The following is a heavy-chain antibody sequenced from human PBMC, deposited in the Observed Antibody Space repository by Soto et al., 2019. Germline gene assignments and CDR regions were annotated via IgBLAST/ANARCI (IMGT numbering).Heavy chain of an antibody. J-gene: IGHJ5*02. CDR3: GRGDNFDFWGTFNFFAP. CDR2: IKSTTYGGTT. CDR1: GFTFSDAW. Sequence: GGSLRLSCAASGFTFSDAWMNWVRQAPGRGLEWVGRIKSTTYGGTTDYAAPVKGRFTFSRDDSKNTLYLQMNSLKTEDTAVYYCGRGDNFDFWGTFNFFAPWGQGALVTVSS. V-gene: IGHV3-15*07. D-gene: IGHD3-3*01.